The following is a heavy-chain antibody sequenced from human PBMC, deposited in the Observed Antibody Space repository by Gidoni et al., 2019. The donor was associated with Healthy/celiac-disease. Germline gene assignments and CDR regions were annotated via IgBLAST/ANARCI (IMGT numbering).Heavy chain of an antibody. V-gene: IGHV4-39*01. CDR2: IYYSGST. CDR3: ARNFDSSGPLGY. J-gene: IGHJ4*02. Sequence: QLQLQESGPGLVKPSETLSLTWTVSGGSISSSSYYWGWIRQPPGKGLEWIGSIYYSGSTYYNPSLKSRVTISVDTSKNQFSLKLSSVTAADTAVYYCARNFDSSGPLGYWGQGTLVTVSS. D-gene: IGHD6-19*01. CDR1: GGSISSSSYY.